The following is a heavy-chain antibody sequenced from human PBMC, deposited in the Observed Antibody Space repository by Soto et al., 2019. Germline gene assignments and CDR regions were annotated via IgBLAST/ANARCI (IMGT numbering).Heavy chain of an antibody. V-gene: IGHV3-73*01. CDR2: IITKVENYAT. CDR3: TRRHCSGGGCYSDFDL. J-gene: IGHJ4*02. Sequence: GGSLRLSCAASGFSLSGFDVHWVRQAAGEGLEWVGRIITKVENYATEHDVSVKGRFSISRDDSKNTAYLEMNSLKTEDTAVYYCTRRHCSGGGCYSDFDLWGQGSLVTVSS. CDR1: GFSLSGFD. D-gene: IGHD2-15*01.